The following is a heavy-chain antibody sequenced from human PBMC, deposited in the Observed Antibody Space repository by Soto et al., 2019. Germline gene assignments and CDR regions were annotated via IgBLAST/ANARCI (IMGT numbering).Heavy chain of an antibody. Sequence: VQLLESGGGLIQPGGSLRLSCAASGFTFSYGIHWLRQAPGKGLEWVAYISYDSSNKFYGDSVKGRFTISRDNSKNTQVLQMNSLRAEDTAVYYCAKLVIGYSSRHTFDYYWGQGHLVAVSS. CDR1: GFTFSYG. V-gene: IGHV3-30*18. CDR3: AKLVIGYSSRHTFDYY. CDR2: ISYDSSNK. J-gene: IGHJ4*02. D-gene: IGHD2-15*01.